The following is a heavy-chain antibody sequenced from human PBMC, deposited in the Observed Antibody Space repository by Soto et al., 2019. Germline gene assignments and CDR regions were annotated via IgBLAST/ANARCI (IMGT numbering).Heavy chain of an antibody. J-gene: IGHJ5*02. V-gene: IGHV3-23*01. D-gene: IGHD3-3*01. CDR2: IRGSGGST. CDR1: GFTFSSYA. CDR3: AQPVLRFLEWFPPNWFDP. Sequence: PGGSLRLSCAASGFTFSSYAMSWVRQAPGKGLEWVSAIRGSGGSTYYADSVKGRFTISRDNSKNTLYLQMNSLRAEDTAVYYFAQPVLRFLEWFPPNWFDPWGQGTLVTVSS.